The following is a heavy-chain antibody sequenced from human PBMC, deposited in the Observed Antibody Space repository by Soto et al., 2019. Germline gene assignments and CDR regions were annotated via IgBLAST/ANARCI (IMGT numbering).Heavy chain of an antibody. J-gene: IGHJ4*02. CDR2: IKEDGTEQ. V-gene: IGHV3-7*03. D-gene: IGHD5-18*01. CDR1: GFSLRSFY. Sequence: EVQLVESGGGLVRPGGSLRLSCTVSGFSLRSFYMSWVRQAPGKGLEWVANIKEDGTEQHYVASVEGRFTISRDNPKKTLYLQMNSLRVEDTAVDYCARDRKASRYGWSKVRDYWGQGALVTVSA. CDR3: ARDRKASRYGWSKVRDY.